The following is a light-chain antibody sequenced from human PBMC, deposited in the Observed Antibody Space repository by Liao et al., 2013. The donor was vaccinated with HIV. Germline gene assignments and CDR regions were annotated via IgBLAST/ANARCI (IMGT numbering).Light chain of an antibody. CDR3: QAWDRSADVV. J-gene: IGLJ2*01. Sequence: SYVLTQPPSVSVAPGKTATVSCGGNNIGSKSVHWYQQKPGQAPVVVIYYDSDRPSGIPERFSGSNSGNTATLTISGTQAVDEADYFCQAWDRSADVVFGGGTKLTVL. CDR2: YDS. V-gene: IGLV3-21*01. CDR1: NIGSKS.